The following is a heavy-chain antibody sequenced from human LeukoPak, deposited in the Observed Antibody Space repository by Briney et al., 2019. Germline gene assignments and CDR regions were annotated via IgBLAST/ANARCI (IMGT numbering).Heavy chain of an antibody. V-gene: IGHV3-21*01. CDR1: GFTFSSYS. CDR2: ISSSSSYI. J-gene: IGHJ6*02. D-gene: IGHD3-3*01. CDR3: ARDIRRFDGMDV. Sequence: GGSLRLSCAASGFTFSSYSMNWVRQAPGKGLEWVSSISSSSSYIYYADSVKGRFTISRDNARNSLYLQMNSLRAEDTAVYYCARDIRRFDGMDVWGQGTTVTVSS.